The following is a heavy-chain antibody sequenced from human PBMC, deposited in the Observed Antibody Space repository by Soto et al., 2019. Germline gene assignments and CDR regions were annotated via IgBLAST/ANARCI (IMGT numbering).Heavy chain of an antibody. CDR3: ARPTYYYDSSGLPPGY. CDR2: INPSGGST. CDR1: GYTFSSYY. D-gene: IGHD3-22*01. V-gene: IGHV1-46*01. J-gene: IGHJ4*02. Sequence: ASVKVSCKASGYTFSSYYMHWVRQAPVQGLEWMGIINPSGGSTSYAQKFQGRVTMTRDTSTSAVYMELSSLRSEDTAVYYCARPTYYYDSSGLPPGYWGQGTLVTVSS.